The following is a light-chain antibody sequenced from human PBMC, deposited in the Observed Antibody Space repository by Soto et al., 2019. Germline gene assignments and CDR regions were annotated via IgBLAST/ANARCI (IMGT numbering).Light chain of an antibody. Sequence: EIVLTQSPGTLSLSPGERATLSCRASQSVSSSYLAWYQQKPGQAPRLLIYGASSRATGIPDRFSGSGSGTDFTLTISRLEPEDFGVYYCQQYGCSPLTFGGGTKVEIK. V-gene: IGKV3-20*01. CDR3: QQYGCSPLT. CDR1: QSVSSSY. CDR2: GAS. J-gene: IGKJ4*01.